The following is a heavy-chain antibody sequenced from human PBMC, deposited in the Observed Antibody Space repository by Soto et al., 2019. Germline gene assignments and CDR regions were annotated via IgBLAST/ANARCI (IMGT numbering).Heavy chain of an antibody. CDR3: ATGLSTSWSLYYFDY. D-gene: IGHD6-13*01. CDR1: GYTLTELS. Sequence: ASVKVSCKVSGYTLTELSMHWVRQAPGKGLEWMGGFDPEDGETIYAQKFQGRVTMTEDTSTDTAYMELSSLRSEDTAVYYCATGLSTSWSLYYFDYWGQGTLVTVSS. CDR2: FDPEDGET. J-gene: IGHJ4*02. V-gene: IGHV1-24*01.